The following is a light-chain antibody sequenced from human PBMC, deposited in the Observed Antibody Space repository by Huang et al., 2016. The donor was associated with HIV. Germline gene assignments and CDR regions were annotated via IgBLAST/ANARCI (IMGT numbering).Light chain of an antibody. CDR2: AAS. Sequence: IQLTQSPSSLSASVGDSVTITCRASEGISRYLAWYQQKAGKSPKFLLYAASTLQSGVPSRFSCSGSGTDFTLTISNLQPEDFATYYCQQLNDYPWTFGQGTKVEIK. CDR1: EGISRY. CDR3: QQLNDYPWT. V-gene: IGKV1-9*01. J-gene: IGKJ1*01.